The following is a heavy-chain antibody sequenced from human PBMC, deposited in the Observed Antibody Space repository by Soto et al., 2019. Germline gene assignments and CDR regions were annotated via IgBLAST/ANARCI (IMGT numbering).Heavy chain of an antibody. CDR2: IYHSGST. V-gene: IGHV4-30-2*01. CDR1: GGSISSGGYS. Sequence: QLQLQESGSGLVKPSQTLSLTCAVSGGSISSGGYSWSWIRQPPGKSLEWIGYIYHSGSTYYSPSIKGRVPRSVARYKNQFSLKLSSVTAADTAVYYCAAGSGLPRYYWGQGTLVTVSS. CDR3: AAGSGLPRYY. D-gene: IGHD3-10*01. J-gene: IGHJ4*02.